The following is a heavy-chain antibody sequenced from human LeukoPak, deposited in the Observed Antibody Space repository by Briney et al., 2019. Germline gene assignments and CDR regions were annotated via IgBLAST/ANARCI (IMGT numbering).Heavy chain of an antibody. CDR2: ISYDGSNE. CDR1: RFTFSDYA. CDR3: ARESGRRISKDYLDY. Sequence: GGSLRLSCTASRFTFSDYAMHWVRQAPGKGLDWVALISYDGSNEYYADSVKGRFTMSRDNSKNTLYLQMNSLRPEDTAIYYCARESGRRISKDYLDYWGQGTLVTVSS. D-gene: IGHD1-26*01. J-gene: IGHJ4*02. V-gene: IGHV3-30-3*01.